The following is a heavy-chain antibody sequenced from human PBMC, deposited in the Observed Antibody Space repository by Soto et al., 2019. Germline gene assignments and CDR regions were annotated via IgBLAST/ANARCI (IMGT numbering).Heavy chain of an antibody. CDR2: IYYSGST. J-gene: IGHJ4*02. V-gene: IGHV4-59*08. Sequence: SETLSLTCTVSGGSISSYYWSWIRQPPGKGLEWIGYIYYSGSTNYNPSLKSRVTISVDTSKNQFSLKLSSVTAADTAVYYCARQMSIAVAGTCFGYWGQGTLVTVSS. CDR1: GGSISSYY. CDR3: ARQMSIAVAGTCFGY. D-gene: IGHD6-19*01.